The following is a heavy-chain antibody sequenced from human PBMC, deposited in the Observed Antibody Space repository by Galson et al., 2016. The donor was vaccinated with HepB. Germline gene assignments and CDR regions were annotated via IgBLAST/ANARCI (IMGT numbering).Heavy chain of an antibody. D-gene: IGHD4/OR15-4a*01. V-gene: IGHV3-23*01. CDR1: GFTFPNYG. CDR3: AKNRYDYGPLED. J-gene: IGHJ4*02. Sequence: SLRLSCAASGFTFPNYGMSWVRQAPRKGLEWVSSISGSAGYTNYAHYVKGRCTISRDTSETTLHLQMDSLRAEDTAVYYCAKNRYDYGPLEDWGQGTLVTVSS. CDR2: ISGSAGYT.